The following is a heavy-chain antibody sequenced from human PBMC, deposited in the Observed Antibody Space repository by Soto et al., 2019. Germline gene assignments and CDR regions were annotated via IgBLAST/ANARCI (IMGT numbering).Heavy chain of an antibody. CDR3: ARRGGSSSRYYYYALDV. V-gene: IGHV4-31*03. CDR1: SGSMNNGGYY. CDR2: IYSNGDT. J-gene: IGHJ6*02. Sequence: NPSETLSLTCSVSSGSMNNGGYYWSWIRQLPGKGLEWIGYIYSNGDTYYNPSLKSRVTISVDTSKNQFSLNLTSVTAADTAVYYCARRGGSSSRYYYYALDVWGQGTTVTVSS. D-gene: IGHD6-6*01.